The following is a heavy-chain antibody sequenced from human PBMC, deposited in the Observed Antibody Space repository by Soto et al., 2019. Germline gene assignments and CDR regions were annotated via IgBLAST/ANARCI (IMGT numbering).Heavy chain of an antibody. J-gene: IGHJ6*02. Sequence: QVQLVESGGGVVQPGRSLRLSCAASGFTISNYGMHWVRQAPGKGLEWVAVISYDGTITYYADSVKGRFTISRDNSKNTLYLKMNSLRPEDTAVYYCATTRVGPCSSSICFSGFFDGMDVWGQGTTVTVSS. CDR3: ATTRVGPCSSSICFSGFFDGMDV. D-gene: IGHD2-2*01. CDR2: ISYDGTIT. CDR1: GFTISNYG. V-gene: IGHV3-30-3*01.